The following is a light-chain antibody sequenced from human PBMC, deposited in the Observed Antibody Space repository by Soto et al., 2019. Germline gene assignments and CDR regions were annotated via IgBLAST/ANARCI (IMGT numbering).Light chain of an antibody. CDR3: RQYNHWPRT. CDR2: ATS. CDR1: QSIGNY. V-gene: IGKV3D-15*01. J-gene: IGKJ1*01. Sequence: EIVITQSPGTLSQSPEERATVSCRASQSIGNYLAWYQQKPGQAPRLLIYATSNRATGIPARFSGSGSRTERTLSISSLQSEDFAVYYCRQYNHWPRTFGQGTKVDI.